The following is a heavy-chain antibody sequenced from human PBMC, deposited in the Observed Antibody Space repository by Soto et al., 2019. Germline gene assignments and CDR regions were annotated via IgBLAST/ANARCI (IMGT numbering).Heavy chain of an antibody. J-gene: IGHJ4*02. D-gene: IGHD2-21*02. CDR3: ARDFPAVTPLTAKCFHY. CDR1: GYTFTSYG. Sequence: ASVKVSCKASGYTFTSYGISWVRQAPGQGIEWMGWISAYNGNTNYAQKLQGRVTMTTDTSTSTAYMELRSLRSDDTPVYYCARDFPAVTPLTAKCFHYSGQTPLLSVSS. CDR2: ISAYNGNT. V-gene: IGHV1-18*01.